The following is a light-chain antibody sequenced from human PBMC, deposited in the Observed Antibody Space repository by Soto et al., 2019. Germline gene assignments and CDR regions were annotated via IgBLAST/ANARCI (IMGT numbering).Light chain of an antibody. Sequence: QSALTQPASVSGSPGQSITISCTGTSSDVGSYNLVSWYQQHPDKAPKLMMYEGSKRNSGVSNRLSGSKSGNTASLTISGLKAEDEADYYCCSYAGSSTPLIFGGGTKLTVL. V-gene: IGLV2-23*01. CDR3: CSYAGSSTPLI. J-gene: IGLJ2*01. CDR1: SSDVGSYNL. CDR2: EGS.